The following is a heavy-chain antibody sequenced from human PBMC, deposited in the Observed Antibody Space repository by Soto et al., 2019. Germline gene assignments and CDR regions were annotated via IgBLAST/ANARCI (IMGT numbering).Heavy chain of an antibody. CDR2: IYYSGST. J-gene: IGHJ4*02. CDR3: ARGLRGYSGYDSGSFDY. Sequence: SETLSLTCTVSGGSISSYYWSWIRQPPGKGLEWIGYIYYSGSTNYNPSLKSRVTISVDTSKNQFSLKLSSVTAADTAVYYCARGLRGYSGYDSGSFDYWGQGTLVTVSS. V-gene: IGHV4-59*01. D-gene: IGHD5-12*01. CDR1: GGSISSYY.